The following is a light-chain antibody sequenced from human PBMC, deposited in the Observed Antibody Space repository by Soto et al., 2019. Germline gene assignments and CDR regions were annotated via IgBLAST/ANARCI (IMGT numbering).Light chain of an antibody. Sequence: QSALTQPASVSGSPGQSITISCTGSSSDAGGYNYVSWYQQYPGKAPKLIISEVTNRPSGVSDRFSGSKSGNTASLTISGLQADDEADYYCCSYTGTSNPYGFGTGT. V-gene: IGLV2-14*01. J-gene: IGLJ1*01. CDR2: EVT. CDR1: SSDAGGYNY. CDR3: CSYTGTSNPYG.